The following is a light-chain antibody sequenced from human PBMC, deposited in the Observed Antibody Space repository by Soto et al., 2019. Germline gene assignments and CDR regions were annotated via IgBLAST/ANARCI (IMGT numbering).Light chain of an antibody. CDR3: QLYNNWPSYT. J-gene: IGKJ2*01. CDR2: GAS. V-gene: IGKV3-15*01. Sequence: EIVMTQSPATLSVSPGERATLSCRASQSVSSNLAWYQQKPGQATRLLIYGASTRATGIPARFSGSGSGTEFTLTISSLQSEDFAVDYCQLYNNWPSYTFGQGTKLEIK. CDR1: QSVSSN.